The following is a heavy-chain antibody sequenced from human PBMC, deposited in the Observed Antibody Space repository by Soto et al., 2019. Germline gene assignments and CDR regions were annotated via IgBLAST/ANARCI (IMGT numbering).Heavy chain of an antibody. CDR2: IIPILGIA. Sequence: ASVKVSCKASGGTFSSYTISWVRQAPGQGLEWMGRIIPILGIANYAQKFQGRVTITADKSTSTAYMELSSLRSEETAVYYCAREYCSGGSCYELYYYYYMDVWGKGTTVTVSS. J-gene: IGHJ6*03. V-gene: IGHV1-69*04. D-gene: IGHD2-15*01. CDR3: AREYCSGGSCYELYYYYYMDV. CDR1: GGTFSSYT.